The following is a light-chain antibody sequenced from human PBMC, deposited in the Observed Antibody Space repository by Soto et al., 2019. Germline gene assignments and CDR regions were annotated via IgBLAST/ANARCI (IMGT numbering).Light chain of an antibody. CDR3: SSYTSSSTRV. CDR1: SSDIGGYNY. Sequence: QSALTQPASVSGSPGQSITISCTGTSSDIGGYNYVSWYQQHPGKAPKLMIYGVSDRPSGVSTRFSGSRSGNTASLTIPGLQAEDEADYYCSSYTSSSTRVFGGGTKLTVL. V-gene: IGLV2-14*01. J-gene: IGLJ2*01. CDR2: GVS.